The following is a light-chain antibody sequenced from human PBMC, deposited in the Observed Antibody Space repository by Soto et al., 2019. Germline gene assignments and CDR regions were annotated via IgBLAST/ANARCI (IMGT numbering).Light chain of an antibody. CDR2: GVS. V-gene: IGKV1-5*01. CDR1: QSISRW. Sequence: DIQMTQSPFTLSASVGDRVTITCRASQSISRWLAWYQQKPGKAPSLLIYGVSSLQSGVPSRFSGSGSGTEYNLTISSLQHDDFATYYCQQYNSYSPPTFGQGTKVEIK. J-gene: IGKJ1*01. CDR3: QQYNSYSPPT.